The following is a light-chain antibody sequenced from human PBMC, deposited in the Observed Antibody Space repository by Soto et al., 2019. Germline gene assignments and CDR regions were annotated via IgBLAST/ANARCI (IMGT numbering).Light chain of an antibody. J-gene: IGLJ2*01. V-gene: IGLV3-1*01. CDR1: KLGDKY. CDR3: QAWDSTTVV. Sequence: SYELTQPPSVSVSPGQTASITCSGDKLGDKYASWYQQRPGQSPVVVIYQDTKRPSGIPERFSGSNSGNTATLTISGTQAXXXXXXXCQAWDSTTVVFGGGTKLTVL. CDR2: QDT.